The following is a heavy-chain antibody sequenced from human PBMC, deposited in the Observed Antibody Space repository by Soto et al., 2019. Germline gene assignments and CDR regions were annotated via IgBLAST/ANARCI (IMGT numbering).Heavy chain of an antibody. D-gene: IGHD7-27*01. CDR1: GGSVSSGSYY. Sequence: QVQLQESGPGLVKPSETLSLTCTVSGGSVSSGSYYWSWIRQPPGKGLEWIGYIYYSGSTNYNPSSRSRVTISVDTSKSQFSLKLSSVTAADTAVYYCARAASKGGNWGRYYYGMDVWGQGTTGTVSS. CDR3: ARAASKGGNWGRYYYGMDV. J-gene: IGHJ6*02. CDR2: IYYSGST. V-gene: IGHV4-61*01.